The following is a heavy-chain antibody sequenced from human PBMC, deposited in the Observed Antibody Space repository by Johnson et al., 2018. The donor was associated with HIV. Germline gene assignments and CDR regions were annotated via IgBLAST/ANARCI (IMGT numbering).Heavy chain of an antibody. CDR2: IRYDGSNK. D-gene: IGHD4-17*01. Sequence: QVQLVESGGGVVRPGGSLRLSCAASGFTFDDYGMSWVRQAPGKGLEWVAFIRYDGSNKYYAESVKGRFTISRDNSKNTLYLQMNSLRAEDTAVYYCAKETTVTPGAFDIWGQGTMVTVSS. J-gene: IGHJ3*02. V-gene: IGHV3-30*02. CDR3: AKETTVTPGAFDI. CDR1: GFTFDDYG.